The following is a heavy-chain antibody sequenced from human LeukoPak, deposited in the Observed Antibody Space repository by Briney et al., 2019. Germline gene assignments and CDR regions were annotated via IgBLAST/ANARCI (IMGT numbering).Heavy chain of an antibody. CDR1: GFTSSHYW. D-gene: IGHD2-15*01. J-gene: IGHJ4*02. CDR2: MKEDGSQE. CDR3: ARYSYKHDC. Sequence: GSLRLSCAASGFTSSHYWMTWVRQAPGKGLEWVANMKEDGSQETYVDSVKGRFTISRDNAKNSLYLQMNNVRAEDTAVYYCARYSYKHDCWGQGTLVTVSS. V-gene: IGHV3-7*01.